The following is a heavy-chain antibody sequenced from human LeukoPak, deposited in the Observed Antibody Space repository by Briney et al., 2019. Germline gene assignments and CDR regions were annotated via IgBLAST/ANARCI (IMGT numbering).Heavy chain of an antibody. V-gene: IGHV4-34*01. CDR2: INHSGST. D-gene: IGHD3-22*01. J-gene: IGHJ3*02. Sequence: NPSETLSLTCAVYGGSFSGYYWSWIRQPPGKGLEWIGKINHSGSTNYNPSLKSRVTISVDTSKNQFSLKLSSVTAADTAVYYCARESPYRSQGSYDSSGSQAFDIWGQGTMVTVSS. CDR1: GGSFSGYY. CDR3: ARESPYRSQGSYDSSGSQAFDI.